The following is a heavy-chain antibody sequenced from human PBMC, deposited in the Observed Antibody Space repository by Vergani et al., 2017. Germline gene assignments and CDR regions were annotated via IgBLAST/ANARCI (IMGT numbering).Heavy chain of an antibody. V-gene: IGHV3-66*02. J-gene: IGHJ5*01. CDR2: IYSGDET. D-gene: IGHD3-10*01. CDR1: VSTVSGNY. Sequence: ELQLVESGGGLVQPGGSLRLSCAASVSTVSGNYMTWVRQARGKGLESVSHIYSGDETYYADSVKGRVTISRDTSKNTLQLQINNLRVEDTAVYYCARGNYYGSGTYVDPWGQGTLVTVSA. CDR3: ARGNYYGSGTYVDP.